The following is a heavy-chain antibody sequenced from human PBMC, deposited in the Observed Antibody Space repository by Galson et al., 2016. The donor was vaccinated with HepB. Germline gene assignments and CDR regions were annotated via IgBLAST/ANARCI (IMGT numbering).Heavy chain of an antibody. D-gene: IGHD1-1*01. CDR2: NSRDSGII. CDR3: VRDNDWAFDY. CDR1: GFTFSSYG. J-gene: IGHJ4*02. Sequence: SLRLSCAASGFTFSSYGMYWVRQAPGKGLEWVSHNSRDSGIIDYADSVKGRFTVSRDNGKNSLFLQMNSLRAEDTAVYYCVRDNDWAFDYWGQGILVTV. V-gene: IGHV3-48*01.